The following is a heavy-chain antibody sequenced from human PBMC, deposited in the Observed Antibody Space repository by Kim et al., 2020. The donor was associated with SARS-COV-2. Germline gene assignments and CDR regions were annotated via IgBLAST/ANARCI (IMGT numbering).Heavy chain of an antibody. V-gene: IGHV1-18*01. Sequence: AQKLQGRVTMTTDTSTSTAYMELRSLRSDDTAVYYCAREIAAAGSYYFDYWGQGTLVTVSS. CDR3: AREIAAAGSYYFDY. J-gene: IGHJ4*02. D-gene: IGHD6-13*01.